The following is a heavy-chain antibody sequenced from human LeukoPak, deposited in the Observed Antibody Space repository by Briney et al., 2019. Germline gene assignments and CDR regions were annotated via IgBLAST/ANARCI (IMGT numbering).Heavy chain of an antibody. CDR1: GYTLTELS. J-gene: IGHJ6*02. V-gene: IGHV1-24*01. Sequence: ASVKVSCKVSGYTLTELSMHWVRQAPGKGLEWMGGFDPEDGEAIYAQKFQGRVTMTEVTSTDTAYMELSSLRSEDTAVYYCATATSETIFGALNYGMDVWGQGTTVTVSS. CDR3: ATATSETIFGALNYGMDV. D-gene: IGHD3-3*01. CDR2: FDPEDGEA.